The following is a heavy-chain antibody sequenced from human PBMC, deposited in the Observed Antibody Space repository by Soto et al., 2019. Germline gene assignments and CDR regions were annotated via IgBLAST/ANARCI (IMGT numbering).Heavy chain of an antibody. Sequence: PGGSLRLSCAASGFTFSSYSMNWVRQAPGKGLEWVSSISSSSSYIYYADSVKGRFTISRDNAKNSLYLQMNSLRAEDTAVYYCLVVVAARDAFDIWGQGTMVTVSS. V-gene: IGHV3-21*01. CDR3: LVVVAARDAFDI. D-gene: IGHD2-15*01. CDR2: ISSSSSYI. J-gene: IGHJ3*02. CDR1: GFTFSSYS.